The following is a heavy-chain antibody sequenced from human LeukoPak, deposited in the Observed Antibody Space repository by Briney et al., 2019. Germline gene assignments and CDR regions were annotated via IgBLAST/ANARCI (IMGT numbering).Heavy chain of an antibody. V-gene: IGHV1-69*13. D-gene: IGHD3-10*01. CDR3: ARVPCMVRGVIPACWRGRARTNGMDV. CDR1: GGTFSSYA. J-gene: IGHJ6*04. CDR2: IIPIFGTA. Sequence: ASVKVSRKASGGTFSSYAISWVRQAPGQGLEWMGGIIPIFGTANYAQKFQGRVTITADESTSTAYVELSSLRSEDTAVYYCARVPCMVRGVIPACWRGRARTNGMDVWGKGTTVTVSS.